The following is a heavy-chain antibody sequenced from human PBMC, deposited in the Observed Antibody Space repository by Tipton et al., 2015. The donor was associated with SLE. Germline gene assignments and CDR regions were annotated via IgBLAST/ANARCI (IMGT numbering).Heavy chain of an antibody. J-gene: IGHJ4*02. CDR3: ARERDCSGGSCYLDY. Sequence: SLRLSCAASGFTFSDYYMSWIRQAPGKGLEWVSYISSSDSTIYYADSVKGRFTISRDNAKNSLYLQMNSLRAEDTAVYYCARERDCSGGSCYLDYWGQGTLVTVSS. D-gene: IGHD2-15*01. V-gene: IGHV3-11*01. CDR2: ISSSDSTI. CDR1: GFTFSDYY.